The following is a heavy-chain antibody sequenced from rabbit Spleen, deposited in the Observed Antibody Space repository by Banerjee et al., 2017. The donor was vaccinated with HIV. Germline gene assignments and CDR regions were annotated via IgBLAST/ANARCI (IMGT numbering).Heavy chain of an antibody. CDR1: GFSFSSSYW. J-gene: IGHJ4*01. V-gene: IGHV1S45*01. D-gene: IGHD4-2*01. CDR3: ARGAGYAGLHNYVDYFNF. CDR2: IYGDSGGST. Sequence: QEQLEESGGDLVKPGASLTLTCTASGFSFSSSYWICWVRQAPGKGLEWIACIYGDSGGSTYYAAWAKGRFTISKTSSTTVTLQMTSLTAADTATYFCARGAGYAGLHNYVDYFNFWGPGTLVTVS.